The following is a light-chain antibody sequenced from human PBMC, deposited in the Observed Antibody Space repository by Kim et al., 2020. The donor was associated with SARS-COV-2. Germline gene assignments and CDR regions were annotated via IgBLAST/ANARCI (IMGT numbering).Light chain of an antibody. CDR3: NSRDSSGNQWV. J-gene: IGLJ3*02. CDR1: SLRDYY. CDR2: GKN. V-gene: IGLV3-19*01. Sequence: SSELTQDPAVSVALGQTVSITCQGDSLRDYYASWYQQKSRQAPVLVIYGKNNRPSGIPDRFSGSSPGNTASLTLTGAQAEDEADYYCNSRDSSGNQWVFG.